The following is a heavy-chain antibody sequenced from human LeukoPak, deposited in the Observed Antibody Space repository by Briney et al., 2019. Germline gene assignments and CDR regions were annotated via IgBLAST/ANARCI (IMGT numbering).Heavy chain of an antibody. D-gene: IGHD7-27*01. J-gene: IGHJ4*02. V-gene: IGHV4-31*03. CDR2: IYYSGST. CDR3: ARSDGETGDYFDY. Sequence: SQTLSLTCTVSGGSISSGGYYWRWIRQHPGKGLEWIGYIYYSGSTYYNPSLKSRVTISVDTSKNQFSLKLSSVTAADTAVYYCARSDGETGDYFDYWGQGTLVTVSS. CDR1: GGSISSGGYY.